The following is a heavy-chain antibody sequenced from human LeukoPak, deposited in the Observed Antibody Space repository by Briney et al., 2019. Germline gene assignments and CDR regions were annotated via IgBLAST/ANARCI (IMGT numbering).Heavy chain of an antibody. J-gene: IGHJ4*02. Sequence: GGSLRLSCAASRFTFSGYIMNWVRQAPGKGLEWVSFIGTSGNTIYYADSVKGRFTVSRDNAKNSLYLQMNSLRAEDTAVYYCARDQWLDYRGQGTLVTVSS. V-gene: IGHV3-48*01. CDR2: IGTSGNTI. CDR3: ARDQWLDY. CDR1: RFTFSGYI. D-gene: IGHD6-19*01.